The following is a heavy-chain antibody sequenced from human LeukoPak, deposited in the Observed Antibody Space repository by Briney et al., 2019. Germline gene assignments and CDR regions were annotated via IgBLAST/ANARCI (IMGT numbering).Heavy chain of an antibody. D-gene: IGHD7-27*01. Sequence: SETLSLTCSVSGGSISNYFWTWIRQPPGKGLEWIGYIYSSGSNYYNPPLKSRVTISVDTSKNRFSLKLSTVTAADTAVYYCARRPTGDPKFDYWGQGTLVTVSS. CDR2: IYSSGSN. CDR3: ARRPTGDPKFDY. J-gene: IGHJ4*02. V-gene: IGHV4-59*08. CDR1: GGSISNYF.